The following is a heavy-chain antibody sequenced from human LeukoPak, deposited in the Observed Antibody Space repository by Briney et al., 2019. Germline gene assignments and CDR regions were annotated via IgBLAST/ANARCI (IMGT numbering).Heavy chain of an antibody. J-gene: IGHJ4*02. CDR2: ISSSSSYI. CDR1: GFTFSSYS. V-gene: IGHV3-21*01. CDR3: ARGDNSGWRNVYYFDY. D-gene: IGHD6-19*01. Sequence: AGGSLRLSCAASGFTFSSYSMNWVRQAPGKGLEWVSSISSSSSYIYYADSVKGRFTISRDNAQNSMSLQMNSLRAEDTAVYYCARGDNSGWRNVYYFDYWGQGTLVTVSS.